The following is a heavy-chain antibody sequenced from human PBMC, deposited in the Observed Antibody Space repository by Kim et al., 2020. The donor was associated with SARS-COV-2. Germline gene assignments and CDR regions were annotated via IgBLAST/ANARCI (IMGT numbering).Heavy chain of an antibody. D-gene: IGHD5-12*01. CDR3: VKSFSGGYFDY. J-gene: IGHJ4*02. V-gene: IGHV3-64D*06. Sequence: FYEDSVKGRFTISRDNSKNTLYLQMSSLRPDDTALYYCVKSFSGGYFDYWGQGTLVTVSS.